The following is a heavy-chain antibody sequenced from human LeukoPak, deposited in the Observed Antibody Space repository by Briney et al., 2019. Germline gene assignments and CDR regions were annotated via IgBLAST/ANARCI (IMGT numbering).Heavy chain of an antibody. D-gene: IGHD3-16*01. CDR1: GVSISSSDFY. J-gene: IGHJ4*02. Sequence: PSETLSLTCTVSGVSISSSDFYWGWARQSPGKGLEWIGCICGSGSLAYTPSLQSRVTISADTSKHQFSLNLRSLAAADTAIYYCARLRGSSPIDFWGQGILVTVSS. CDR2: ICGSGSL. CDR3: ARLRGSSPIDF. V-gene: IGHV4-39*01.